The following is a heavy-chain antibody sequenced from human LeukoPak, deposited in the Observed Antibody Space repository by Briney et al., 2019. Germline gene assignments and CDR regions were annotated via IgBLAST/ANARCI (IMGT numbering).Heavy chain of an antibody. D-gene: IGHD4-11*01. Sequence: GESLKIPCKGSGYSFTSYWIGWVRQMPGKGLEWRGIIYPGDSDTRYSPSFQGQVTISADKSISTAYLQWSSLKASDTAMYYCARTPYSNYYYYYMDVWGKGTTVTVSS. J-gene: IGHJ6*03. CDR2: IYPGDSDT. V-gene: IGHV5-51*01. CDR3: ARTPYSNYYYYYMDV. CDR1: GYSFTSYW.